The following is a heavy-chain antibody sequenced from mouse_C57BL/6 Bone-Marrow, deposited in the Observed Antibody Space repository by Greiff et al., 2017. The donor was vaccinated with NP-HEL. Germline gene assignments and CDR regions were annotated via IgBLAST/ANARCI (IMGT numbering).Heavy chain of an antibody. CDR3: AREGYWDYDYDGAWFAY. J-gene: IGHJ3*01. Sequence: QVQLQQPGAELVKPGASVKMSCKASGYTFTSYWITWVKQRPGQGLEWIGDIYPGSGSTNYNEKFKSKATLTVDTSSSTAYMQLSSLTSEDSAVYYCAREGYWDYDYDGAWFAYWGQGTLVTVSA. D-gene: IGHD2-4*01. V-gene: IGHV1-55*01. CDR2: IYPGSGST. CDR1: GYTFTSYW.